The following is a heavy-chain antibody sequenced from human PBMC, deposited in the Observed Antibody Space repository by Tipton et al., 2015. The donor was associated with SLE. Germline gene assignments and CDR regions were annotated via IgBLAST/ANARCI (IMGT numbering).Heavy chain of an antibody. D-gene: IGHD1-1*01. CDR1: GDSISSSKW. J-gene: IGHJ3*02. V-gene: IGHV4-4*02. CDR3: ASDGVWNPI. Sequence: TLSLTCTVSGDSISSSKWWSWVRQSPGKGLEWIAEIYHSGSTNYNPSLKSRLNISVAKSKNQFSLKLTPVTAADTAVYYCASDGVWNPIWGQGTMVTVSS. CDR2: IYHSGST.